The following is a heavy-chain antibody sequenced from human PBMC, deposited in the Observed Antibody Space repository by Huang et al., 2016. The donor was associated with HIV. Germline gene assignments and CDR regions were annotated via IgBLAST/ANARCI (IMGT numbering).Heavy chain of an antibody. J-gene: IGHJ3*02. V-gene: IGHV1-18*01. CDR3: ARDPKYHRIGYYRQRRGIDI. CDR1: GSTFTSYG. Sequence: QIQLMQSGPELKQPGASVKVSCKASGSTFTSYGINWVRQAPGQGPEWMGRFSAASGDTEDAKKFQGRVTLTTDTSTNMAYMELRSLRSDDTAKYYCARDPKYHRIGYYRQRRGIDIWGQGTMVIVSS. D-gene: IGHD3-22*01. CDR2: FSAASGDT.